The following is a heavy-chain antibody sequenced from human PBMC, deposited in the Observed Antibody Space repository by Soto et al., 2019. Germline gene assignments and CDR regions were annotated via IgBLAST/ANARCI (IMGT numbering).Heavy chain of an antibody. J-gene: IGHJ5*02. CDR2: IFYLGSS. CDR1: GDSIISSDFY. D-gene: IGHD3-3*01. Sequence: SETLSLTCTVSGDSIISSDFYWGWVRQPPGKGLEWIGSIFYLGSSYYNPSLKSRVTMSVDTSKNQFSLRLTSVTAADTAVYYCARVTIFEYWFDPWGQGILVTVSS. CDR3: ARVTIFEYWFDP. V-gene: IGHV4-39*01.